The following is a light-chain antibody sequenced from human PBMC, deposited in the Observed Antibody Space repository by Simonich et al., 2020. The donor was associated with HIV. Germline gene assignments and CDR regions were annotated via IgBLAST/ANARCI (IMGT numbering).Light chain of an antibody. CDR1: QSVSRN. CDR3: QQYNKWPPYT. Sequence: EIVMTQSPATLSVSPGERATLSCRASQSVSRNLAWYQQKHGQAPRLLIHGASTRATGIPARFSGSGSGTEFTLTISSLQSADFAVYYCQQYNKWPPYTFGQGTKLEIK. V-gene: IGKV3-15*01. CDR2: GAS. J-gene: IGKJ2*01.